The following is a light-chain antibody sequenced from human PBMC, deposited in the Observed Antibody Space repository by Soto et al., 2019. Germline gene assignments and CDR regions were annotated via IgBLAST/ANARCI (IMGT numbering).Light chain of an antibody. CDR2: DDT. CDR1: DIGGKS. J-gene: IGLJ1*01. Sequence: SYELTQPPSVSVAPGQTATITCGGNDIGGKSVHWYQQRPGQAPVVVVYDDTDRPSGIPERFSGSNFGGTATLTNSRVEVGDGADYPRPVWELPTRPPVFGPGTKVTVL. CDR3: PVWELPTRPPV. V-gene: IGLV3-21*02.